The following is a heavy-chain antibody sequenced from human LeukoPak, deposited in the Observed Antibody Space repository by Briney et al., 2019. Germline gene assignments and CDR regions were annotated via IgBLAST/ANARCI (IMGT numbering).Heavy chain of an antibody. V-gene: IGHV3-30*02. Sequence: GGSLRLSCAASGFTFSSYGMQWVRQAPGKGLEWVAFIRYDGSNKYYADSVKGRFTISRGNSKNTLYLQMNSLRAEDTAVYYCAKVFGVYYYDSSGSLFDYWGQGTLVTVSS. J-gene: IGHJ4*02. CDR2: IRYDGSNK. D-gene: IGHD3-22*01. CDR1: GFTFSSYG. CDR3: AKVFGVYYYDSSGSLFDY.